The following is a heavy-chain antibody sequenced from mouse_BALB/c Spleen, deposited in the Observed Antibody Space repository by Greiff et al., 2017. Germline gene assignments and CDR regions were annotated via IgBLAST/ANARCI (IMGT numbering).Heavy chain of an antibody. CDR3: AREVRRGMDY. Sequence: EVMLVESGGGLVQPGGSRKLSCAASGFTFSSFGMHWVRQAPEKGLEWVAYISSGSSTIYYADTVKGRFTISRDNPKNTLFLQMTSLRSEDTAMYYCAREVRRGMDYWGQGTLVTVSS. CDR1: GFTFSSFG. J-gene: IGHJ4*01. CDR2: ISSGSSTI. D-gene: IGHD2-14*01. V-gene: IGHV5-17*02.